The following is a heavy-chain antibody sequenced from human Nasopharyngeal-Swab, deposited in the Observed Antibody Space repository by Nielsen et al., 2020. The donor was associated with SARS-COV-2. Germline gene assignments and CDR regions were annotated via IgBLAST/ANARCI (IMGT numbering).Heavy chain of an antibody. J-gene: IGHJ6*03. CDR2: ISYDGSNK. CDR1: GFTFSSYG. V-gene: IGHV3-30*18. CDR3: AKGDSSNWSDYYMDV. Sequence: LKISCAASGFTFSSYGMHWVRQAPGKGLEWVAVISYDGSNKYYADSVKGRFTISRDNSKNTLYLQMNSLRAEDTAVYYCAKGDSSNWSDYYMDVWGKGTTVTVSS. D-gene: IGHD6-13*01.